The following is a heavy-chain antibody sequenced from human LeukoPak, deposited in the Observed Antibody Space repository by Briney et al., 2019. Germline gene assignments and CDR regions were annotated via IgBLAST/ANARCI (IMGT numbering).Heavy chain of an antibody. V-gene: IGHV3-23*01. D-gene: IGHD5-18*01. CDR3: AKDFSALPDTAMVTDY. J-gene: IGHJ4*02. CDR1: GFTFSSYA. Sequence: QPGGSLRLSCAASGFTFSSYAMSWVRQAPGKGLEWVSAISGSGGSTYYADSVKGRFTISRDNSKNTLYLQMNSLRAEDTAVYYCAKDFSALPDTAMVTDYWGQGTLVTVSS. CDR2: ISGSGGST.